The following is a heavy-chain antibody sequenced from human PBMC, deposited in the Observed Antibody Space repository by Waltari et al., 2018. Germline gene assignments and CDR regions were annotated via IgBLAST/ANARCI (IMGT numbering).Heavy chain of an antibody. J-gene: IGHJ4*02. Sequence: QVQLQQWGAGLLKSSETLSLTCAVYGGSFSGYYWSWIRQPPGKGLEWIGEINHSGSTNYNPSLKSRVTISVDTSKNQFSLKLSSVTAADTAVYYCARIRRYYFDYWGQGTLVTVSS. CDR1: GGSFSGYY. D-gene: IGHD3-3*02. V-gene: IGHV4-34*01. CDR3: ARIRRYYFDY. CDR2: INHSGST.